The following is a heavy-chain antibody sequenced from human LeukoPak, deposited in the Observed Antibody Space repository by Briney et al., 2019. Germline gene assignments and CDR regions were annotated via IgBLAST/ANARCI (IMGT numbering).Heavy chain of an antibody. CDR2: IYYTGNT. Sequence: SETLSLTCTVSGVSISSSYSYWGWIRQPPGMGLEWIGSIYYTGNTYYNASLKSQVSISIDTSKNQFSLKLTSVTAADTAVYYCARSIRGYSSGWYYFDYWGQGTLITVSS. D-gene: IGHD6-19*01. CDR3: ARSIRGYSSGWYYFDY. J-gene: IGHJ4*02. CDR1: GVSISSSYSY. V-gene: IGHV4-39*01.